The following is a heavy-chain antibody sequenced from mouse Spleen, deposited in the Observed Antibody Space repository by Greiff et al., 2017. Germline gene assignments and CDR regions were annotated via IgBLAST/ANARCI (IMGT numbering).Heavy chain of an antibody. J-gene: IGHJ3*01. D-gene: IGHD2-1*01. V-gene: IGHV1-15*01. CDR2: IDPETGGT. CDR3: TRDGNYDWFAY. CDR1: GYTFTDYE. Sequence: VQLQESGAELVRPGASVTLSCKASGYTFTDYEMHWVKQTPVHGLEWIGAIDPETGGTAYNQKFKGKAILTADKSSSTAYMELRSLTSEDSAVYYCTRDGNYDWFAYWGQGTLVTVSA.